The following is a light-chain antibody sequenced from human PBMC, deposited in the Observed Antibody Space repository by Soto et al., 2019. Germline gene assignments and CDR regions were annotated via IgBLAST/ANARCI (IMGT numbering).Light chain of an antibody. J-gene: IGLJ1*01. Sequence: QSALTQPASVSGSPGQSITISCTGTSSDIGSYDLVSWYQQHPGTAPKLIIYEVTKRPSGVSTRFSGSKSGNTASLTISGLQAVDEADYYCSSYAGSNTYAFGTGTKGTVL. CDR2: EVT. V-gene: IGLV2-23*02. CDR3: SSYAGSNTYA. CDR1: SSDIGSYDL.